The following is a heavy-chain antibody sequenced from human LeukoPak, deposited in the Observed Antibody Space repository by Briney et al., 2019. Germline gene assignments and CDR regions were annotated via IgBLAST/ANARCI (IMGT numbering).Heavy chain of an antibody. Sequence: GGSLRLSCAASGFTVSSNYMSWVRQAPGKGLEWVSVIYSGGSTYYADSVKGRFTISRDNSKNTLYLQMNSLRAEDTAVYYCVRRMVGAIRPFDYWGQGTLVTVSS. CDR1: GFTVSSNY. CDR2: IYSGGST. CDR3: VRRMVGAIRPFDY. V-gene: IGHV3-53*01. D-gene: IGHD1-26*01. J-gene: IGHJ4*02.